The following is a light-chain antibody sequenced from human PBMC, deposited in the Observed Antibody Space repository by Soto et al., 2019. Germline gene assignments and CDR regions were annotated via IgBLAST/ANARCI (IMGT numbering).Light chain of an antibody. CDR2: EVS. CDR3: SSYTSSSPV. CDR1: SSDVGGYNY. Sequence: QSALTQPASVSGSPGQSITISCTGTSSDVGGYNYVSWYQQHPGISPKLMIYEVSNRPSGVSNRFSGSKSVNTGALTISGIQAEDEADYYCSSYTSSSPVFGGGTKLTV. V-gene: IGLV2-14*01. J-gene: IGLJ3*02.